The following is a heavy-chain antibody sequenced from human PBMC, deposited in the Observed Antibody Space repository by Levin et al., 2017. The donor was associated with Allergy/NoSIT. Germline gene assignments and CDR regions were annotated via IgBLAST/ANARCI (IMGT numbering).Heavy chain of an antibody. D-gene: IGHD2-2*01. Sequence: GGSLRLSCAASGFTFSNAWMSWVRQAPGKGLEWVGRIKSKTDGGTTDYAAPVKGRFTISRDDSKNTLYLQMNSLKTEDTAVYYCTTVLRQYQLLSDYYYYYMDVWGKGTTVTVS. J-gene: IGHJ6*03. CDR3: TTVLRQYQLLSDYYYYYMDV. CDR2: IKSKTDGGTT. CDR1: GFTFSNAW. V-gene: IGHV3-15*01.